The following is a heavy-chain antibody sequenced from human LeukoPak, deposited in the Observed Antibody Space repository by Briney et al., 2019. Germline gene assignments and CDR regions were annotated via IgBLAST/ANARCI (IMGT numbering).Heavy chain of an antibody. J-gene: IGHJ5*02. CDR1: GGSISSGDYY. V-gene: IGHV4-39*07. D-gene: IGHD2-8*01. Sequence: SETLSLTCTVSGGSISSGDYYWAWIRQPPGKGLEWVASVYYSGSTYYSPSLKSRVTISVDTSKNQFSLKLSSVTAADTAVYYCARGQPRTGVRRWFDPWGQGTLVTVSS. CDR3: ARGQPRTGVRRWFDP. CDR2: VYYSGST.